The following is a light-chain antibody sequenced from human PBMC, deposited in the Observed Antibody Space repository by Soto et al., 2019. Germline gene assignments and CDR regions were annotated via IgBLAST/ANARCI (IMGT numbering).Light chain of an antibody. Sequence: QSVLTQPASVSGSPGQSITISCTGTSSDVGGYNYVSWYQQHPDKAPKLIIYDVNNRPSVVSNRFSGSKSGNTASLTISGLQAEDEADYYCSSYTSSSTLVVFGGGTKVTVL. CDR3: SSYTSSSTLVV. CDR1: SSDVGGYNY. V-gene: IGLV2-14*01. CDR2: DVN. J-gene: IGLJ2*01.